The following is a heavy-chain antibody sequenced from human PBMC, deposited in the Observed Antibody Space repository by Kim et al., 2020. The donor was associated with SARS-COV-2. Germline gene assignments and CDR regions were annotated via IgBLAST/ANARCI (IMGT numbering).Heavy chain of an antibody. CDR3: ARNEYQLKSSWFDP. V-gene: IGHV3-30*07. J-gene: IGHJ5*02. D-gene: IGHD2-2*01. Sequence: ANSVRGRSTISRDNSKNTLYLQMNSLGAEDTAVYYCARNEYQLKSSWFDPWGQGTLVTVSS.